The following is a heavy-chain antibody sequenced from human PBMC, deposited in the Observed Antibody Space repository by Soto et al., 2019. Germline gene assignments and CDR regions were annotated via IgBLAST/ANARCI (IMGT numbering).Heavy chain of an antibody. CDR2: ISSSSSTI. D-gene: IGHD1-26*01. J-gene: IGHJ5*02. CDR1: GFTFSSYS. CDR3: ARVEYSGSFDP. Sequence: GSLRLSCAASGFTFSSYSMNWFRQAPGKGLEWVSYISSSSSTIYYADSVKGRFTISRDNAKNSLYLQMNSLRAEDTAVYYCARVEYSGSFDPWGQGTLVTVSS. V-gene: IGHV3-48*01.